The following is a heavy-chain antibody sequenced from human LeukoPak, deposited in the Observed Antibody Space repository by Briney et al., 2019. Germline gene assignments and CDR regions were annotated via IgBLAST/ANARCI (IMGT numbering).Heavy chain of an antibody. V-gene: IGHV3-23*01. CDR3: AKGLAAAGTRGYYYYMDV. D-gene: IGHD6-13*01. Sequence: GGSLRLSCAASGFTFSSYAMSWVRQAPGKGLEWVSAVSGSGTNTFHADSVKGRFTISRDNSNNTLYLHMNSLRADDTAVYYCAKGLAAAGTRGYYYYMDVWGKGTTVTVSS. CDR2: VSGSGTNT. CDR1: GFTFSSYA. J-gene: IGHJ6*03.